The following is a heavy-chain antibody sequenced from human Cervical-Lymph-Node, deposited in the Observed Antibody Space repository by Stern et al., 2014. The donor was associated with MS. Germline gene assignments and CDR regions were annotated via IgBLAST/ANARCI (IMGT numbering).Heavy chain of an antibody. Sequence: QLQLQESGPGLVKPSETLSLTCTVSGGSVSDYYWSWIRQPPGRGLAWIGYVLYGGHTNYNPSFESRVVMSLDTSKNQFSLRLSSVTAADTAVYYCARDSTGYYYEAGATDWGQGTQVTVSS. CDR3: ARDSTGYYYEAGATD. CDR1: GGSVSDYY. CDR2: VLYGGHT. D-gene: IGHD3-22*01. V-gene: IGHV4-59*02. J-gene: IGHJ4*02.